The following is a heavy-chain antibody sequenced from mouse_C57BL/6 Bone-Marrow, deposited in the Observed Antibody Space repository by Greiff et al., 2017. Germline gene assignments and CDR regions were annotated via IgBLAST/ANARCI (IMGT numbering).Heavy chain of an antibody. CDR2: INPNYGTT. CDR1: GYSFTDYN. J-gene: IGHJ4*01. CDR3: ARPQGLVYAMDD. D-gene: IGHD3-1*01. Sequence: VQLKQSGPELVKPGASVKISCKASGYSFTDYNMNWVKQSTGKSLEWIGVINPNYGTTSYNQKFKGKATLTVDQSSSTAYMQLNSLTSEDSAVYYCARPQGLVYAMDDWGQGTSVTGSS. V-gene: IGHV1-39*01.